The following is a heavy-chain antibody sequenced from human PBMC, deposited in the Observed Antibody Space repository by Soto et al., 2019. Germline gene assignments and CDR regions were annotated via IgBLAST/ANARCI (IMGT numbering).Heavy chain of an antibody. V-gene: IGHV4-34*12. CDR3: ARQRPTDGRWEFANYYGMDV. D-gene: IGHD1-26*01. Sequence: PSETLSLICAVYGGSFSDYYWSWIRQPPGKGLEWIGEIIHSESTKYNPSLKSRVTISVDTSKNQFSLKLSSVTAADTAVYYCARQRPTDGRWEFANYYGMDVWGQGTPVTVSS. CDR2: IIHSEST. CDR1: GGSFSDYY. J-gene: IGHJ6*02.